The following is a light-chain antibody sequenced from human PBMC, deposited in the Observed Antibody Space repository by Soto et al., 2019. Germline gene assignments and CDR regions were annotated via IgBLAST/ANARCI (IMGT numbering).Light chain of an antibody. CDR2: GAS. CDR3: QQYGSSPWT. CDR1: QSVSSNY. J-gene: IGKJ1*01. V-gene: IGKV3-20*01. Sequence: IVLTQSPGTLSLSPGERATLSCRASQSVSSNYLAWYQQKPGQAPRPLIYGASSRATGIPARFSGSGAGTDFTLTISRLESEDFAVYYCQQYGSSPWTFGQGTKVEIK.